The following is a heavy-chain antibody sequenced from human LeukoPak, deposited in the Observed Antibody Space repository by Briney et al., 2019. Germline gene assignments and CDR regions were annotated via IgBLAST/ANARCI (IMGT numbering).Heavy chain of an antibody. Sequence: GGSLRLSCAASGFTFSSYWMHWVRQAPGKGLVWVSRINSDGSSTSYADSVKGRFTISRDNAKNTLYLQMNSLRAEDTAVCYCAREGAVPYDSSGYYYPLDIWGQGTMVTVSS. CDR3: AREGAVPYDSSGYYYPLDI. J-gene: IGHJ3*02. CDR2: INSDGSST. D-gene: IGHD3-22*01. V-gene: IGHV3-74*01. CDR1: GFTFSSYW.